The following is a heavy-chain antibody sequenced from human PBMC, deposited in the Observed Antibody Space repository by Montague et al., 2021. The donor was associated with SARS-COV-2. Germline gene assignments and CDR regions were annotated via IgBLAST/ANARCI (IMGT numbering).Heavy chain of an antibody. CDR2: IYNGGTT. CDR3: ATRTRYPQNDFGF. D-gene: IGHD2-15*01. J-gene: IGHJ4*02. CDR1: GDSIRNSDYS. V-gene: IGHV4-39*01. Sequence: SGTLSLTCTVSGDSIRNSDYSWGWVRQPPGKGLEWIGNIYNGGTTFYNPSLRSRVTIFVDTSKNQFSLKLSSVTAADTAVYYCATRTRYPQNDFGFWGQGTLVTVSS.